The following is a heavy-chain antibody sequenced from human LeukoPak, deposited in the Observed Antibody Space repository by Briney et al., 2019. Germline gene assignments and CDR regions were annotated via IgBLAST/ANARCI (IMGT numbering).Heavy chain of an antibody. CDR1: GFTFSSYA. V-gene: IGHV3-23*01. D-gene: IGHD2-2*01. Sequence: PGGSLRLSCAASGFTFSSYAMSWVRQAPGKGLEWVSAISGSGGSTYYADSVKGRFTISRDNSKNTLYLQMNSLRAEDTAVYYCAREGLPDIVVVPAAYGFDYWGQGTLVTVSS. CDR3: AREGLPDIVVVPAAYGFDY. J-gene: IGHJ4*02. CDR2: ISGSGGST.